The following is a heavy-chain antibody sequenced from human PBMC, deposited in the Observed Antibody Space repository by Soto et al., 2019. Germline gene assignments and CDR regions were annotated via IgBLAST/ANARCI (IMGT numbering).Heavy chain of an antibody. J-gene: IGHJ5*02. CDR3: ARDGAPGSSFGSGPLGGGRFDP. CDR1: GGTFGNTA. V-gene: IGHV1-69*12. CDR2: IVPLFGTA. D-gene: IGHD3-3*01. Sequence: QVQLVQSGAEVKEPGSSVNVSCKTSGGTFGNTAVTWVRQVPGQGLEWIGGIVPLFGTANYAQKFRGRVMITADESTSTAYMDLSHLRSDATAIYYCARDGAPGSSFGSGPLGGGRFDPWGQGTLVTVSS.